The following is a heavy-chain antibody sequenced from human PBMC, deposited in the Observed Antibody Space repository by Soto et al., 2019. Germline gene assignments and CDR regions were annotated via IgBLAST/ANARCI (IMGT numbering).Heavy chain of an antibody. Sequence: VGSLRLSCAASGFTFSSYAMSWVRQAPRKGLEWVSAITDSGFSTFYSDSVKGRFTISRDNSKNTLFLQMNSLRVEDTAVYYCAKELGKAATEPFDPWGQRTLVTVSS. J-gene: IGHJ5*02. D-gene: IGHD6-13*01. CDR1: GFTFSSYA. CDR3: AKELGKAATEPFDP. CDR2: ITDSGFST. V-gene: IGHV3-23*01.